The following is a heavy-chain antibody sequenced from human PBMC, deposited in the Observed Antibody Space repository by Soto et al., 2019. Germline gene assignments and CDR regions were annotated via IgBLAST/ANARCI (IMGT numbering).Heavy chain of an antibody. CDR3: ARDGSSWYYYYGMDV. Sequence: QVQLQESGPGLVKPSQTLSLTCTVSGGSISSGDYYWSWIRQPPGKGLEWIGYIYYSGSTYYNPSLKSRVTISVDTSKNQFFLKLSSVTAADTAVYYCARDGSSWYYYYGMDVWGQGTTVTVSS. V-gene: IGHV4-30-4*01. CDR2: IYYSGST. J-gene: IGHJ6*02. CDR1: GGSISSGDYY. D-gene: IGHD6-13*01.